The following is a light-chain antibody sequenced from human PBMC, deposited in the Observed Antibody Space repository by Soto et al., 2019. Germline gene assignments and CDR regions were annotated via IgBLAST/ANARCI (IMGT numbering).Light chain of an antibody. CDR2: EGS. CDR1: SIDVGSYNL. J-gene: IGLJ3*02. CDR3: CSYAGSRV. Sequence: QSALTQPASVSGSPGQSITISCTGTSIDVGSYNLVSGYQQHPGNAAKVMIYEGSKRPSGVSNRFSGSKSGNTASLTISGLQADDEADYSCCSYAGSRVFGGGTKLIVL. V-gene: IGLV2-23*01.